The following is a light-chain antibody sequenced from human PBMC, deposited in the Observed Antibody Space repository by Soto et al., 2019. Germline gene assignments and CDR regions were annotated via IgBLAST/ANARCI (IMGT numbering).Light chain of an antibody. CDR2: GNS. J-gene: IGLJ3*02. Sequence: QLVLTQPPSVSGAPGQRVTISCTESSSNIGAGYDVHWYQQLPGTAPKLLIYGNSNRPSGVPDRFSGSKSGTSASLAITGLQAEDEADYYCQSYDSSQSGGVFGGGTKLTVL. CDR3: QSYDSSQSGGV. CDR1: SSNIGAGYD. V-gene: IGLV1-40*01.